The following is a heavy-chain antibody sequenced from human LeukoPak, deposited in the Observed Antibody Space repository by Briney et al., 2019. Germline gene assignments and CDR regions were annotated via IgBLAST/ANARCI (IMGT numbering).Heavy chain of an antibody. J-gene: IGHJ4*02. Sequence: SETLSLTCTVAGGSINSYYWSWLRQPAGKGLEWLGRIYSSGSTNYNPSLNSRVSMSVDTSKTQFSLKLTSATAADTAVYYCARGGKATVVTMWGQGILVTVSS. CDR1: GGSINSYY. CDR2: IYSSGST. V-gene: IGHV4-4*07. D-gene: IGHD4-23*01. CDR3: ARGGKATVVTM.